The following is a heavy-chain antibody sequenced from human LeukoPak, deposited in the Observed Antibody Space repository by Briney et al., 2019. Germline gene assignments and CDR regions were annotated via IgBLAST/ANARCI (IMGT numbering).Heavy chain of an antibody. J-gene: IGHJ4*02. CDR3: ARGSGTSWYDY. D-gene: IGHD6-13*01. Sequence: ASVKVSCKASGYTFTANYMHWVRQAPGQGLEWMGWMNTNTGGTYNVQKFQGCVTMTRDTSITTAYMELSRLTLDDTAVYYCARGSGTSWYDYWGQGTLVTVSP. CDR2: MNTNTGGT. V-gene: IGHV1-2*04. CDR1: GYTFTANY.